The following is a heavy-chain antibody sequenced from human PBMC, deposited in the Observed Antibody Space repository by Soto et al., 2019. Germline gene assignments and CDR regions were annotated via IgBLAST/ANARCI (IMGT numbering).Heavy chain of an antibody. CDR3: ATDRRVLKPAVIDSAWFDP. Sequence: QEQLVESGGGVVQPGRSLRLSCAATGFIFRKYPMHWVRQARGKGLEWVAVISFDGTKEHYAESVKGRFTISRDNSKNALFLQMISLRTQDTALDYSATDRRVLKPAVIDSAWFDPWCQGTLGTVAS. CDR2: ISFDGTKE. CDR1: GFIFRKYP. J-gene: IGHJ5*02. V-gene: IGHV3-30-3*01. D-gene: IGHD2-2*01.